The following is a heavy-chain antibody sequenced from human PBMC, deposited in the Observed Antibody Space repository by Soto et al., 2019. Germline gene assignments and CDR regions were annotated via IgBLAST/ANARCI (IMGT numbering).Heavy chain of an antibody. CDR3: ARDLRQTTIFGVVSLGMDV. D-gene: IGHD3-3*01. V-gene: IGHV3-53*01. CDR2: IYSGGST. Sequence: GGSLRLSCAASGFTVSSNYMSWVRQAPGKGLEWVSVIYSGGSTYYADSVKGRFTISRDNSKNTLYLQMNSLRAEDTAVYYCARDLRQTTIFGVVSLGMDVWGQGTTVTVSS. CDR1: GFTVSSNY. J-gene: IGHJ6*02.